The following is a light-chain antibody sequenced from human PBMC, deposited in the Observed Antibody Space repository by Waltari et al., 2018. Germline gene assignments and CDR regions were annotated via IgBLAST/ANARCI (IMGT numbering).Light chain of an antibody. CDR3: QQRSSWPRT. J-gene: IGKJ1*01. Sequence: EIVLTQSPATLSVSPGESATLSVRASQSISGDLAWYQHKPGQPPRLRIYDATNRATGIPARFSGSGSGTDFTLTISSLEPEDCALYYCQQRSSWPRTFGQGTKVEIK. CDR2: DAT. V-gene: IGKV3-11*01. CDR1: QSISGD.